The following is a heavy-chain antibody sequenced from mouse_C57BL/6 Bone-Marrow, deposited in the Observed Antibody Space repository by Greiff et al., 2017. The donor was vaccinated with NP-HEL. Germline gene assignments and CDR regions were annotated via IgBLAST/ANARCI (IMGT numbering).Heavy chain of an antibody. CDR1: GYTFTSYG. Sequence: QVQLKQSGAELARPGASVKLSCKASGYTFTSYGISWVKQRTGQGLEWIGEIYPRSGNTYYNEKFKGKATLTADKSSSTAYMELRSLTSEDSAVYFCARPRLITTVGYYAMDYWGQGTSVTVSS. CDR3: ARPRLITTVGYYAMDY. V-gene: IGHV1-81*01. CDR2: IYPRSGNT. J-gene: IGHJ4*01. D-gene: IGHD1-1*01.